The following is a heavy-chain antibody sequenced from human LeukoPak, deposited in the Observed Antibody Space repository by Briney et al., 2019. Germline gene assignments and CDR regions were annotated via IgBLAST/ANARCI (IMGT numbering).Heavy chain of an antibody. D-gene: IGHD4-11*01. J-gene: IGHJ6*03. V-gene: IGHV3-30*16. CDR2: ISDGSSNT. CDR1: GFTFNDHG. Sequence: AGGPLRLSCASGFTFNDHGLHWVPQAPGKGLEWVAIISDGSSNTYYGDSVRGRFTVSRDNSKNTLYLQMTSLRVDETAVYYCAREVNYYYYMDVWGKGTAVTVS. CDR3: AREVNYYYYMDV.